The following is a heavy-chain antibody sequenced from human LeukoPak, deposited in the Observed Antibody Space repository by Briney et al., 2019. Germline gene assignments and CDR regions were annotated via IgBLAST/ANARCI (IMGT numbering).Heavy chain of an antibody. V-gene: IGHV3-66*04. D-gene: IGHD4-17*01. CDR3: ARLDIHRMTTVTWFDP. CDR1: GFTVSSNY. Sequence: GGSLRLSCAASGFTVSSNYMSWVRQVPGKGLEWVSVIYSGGSTYYADSVKGRFTISRDNSKNTLYLQMNSLRAEDTAVYYCARLDIHRMTTVTWFDPWGQGTLVTVSS. J-gene: IGHJ5*02. CDR2: IYSGGST.